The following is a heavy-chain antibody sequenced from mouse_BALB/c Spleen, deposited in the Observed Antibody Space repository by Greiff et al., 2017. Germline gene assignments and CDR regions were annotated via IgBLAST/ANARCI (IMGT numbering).Heavy chain of an antibody. CDR1: GFTFSSFG. CDR2: ISSGSSTI. V-gene: IGHV5-17*02. Sequence: DVQLQESGGGLVQPGGSRKLSCAASGFTFSSFGMHWVRQAPEKGLEWVAYISSGSSTIYYADTVKGRFTISRDNPKNTLFLQMTSLRSEDTAMYYCARDGYFHWYFDVWGAGTTVTVSS. J-gene: IGHJ1*01. D-gene: IGHD2-3*01. CDR3: ARDGYFHWYFDV.